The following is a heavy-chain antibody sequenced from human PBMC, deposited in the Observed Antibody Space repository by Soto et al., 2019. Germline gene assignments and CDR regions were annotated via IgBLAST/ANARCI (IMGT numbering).Heavy chain of an antibody. CDR1: GDSLSGGDYY. D-gene: IGHD6-19*01. V-gene: IGHV4-30-4*08. CDR2: IYYTGFT. J-gene: IGHJ4*02. Sequence: SETLSLTCTVSGDSLSGGDYYWSWIRQPPGKGLEWIGDIYYTGFTFYNPSLKSRLTISLDSSKNQFSLRLNSVTAADTAVYFCARAYRINGWSDYFFDYWGQGTLVTVSS. CDR3: ARAYRINGWSDYFFDY.